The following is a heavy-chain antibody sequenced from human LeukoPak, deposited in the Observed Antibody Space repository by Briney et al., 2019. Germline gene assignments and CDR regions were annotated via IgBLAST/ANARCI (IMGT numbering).Heavy chain of an antibody. CDR2: ISSSGSTI. V-gene: IGHV3-48*03. J-gene: IGHJ5*02. CDR1: GFTFSSYE. Sequence: PGGSLRLSCAASGFTFSSYEMNWVRQAPGKGLEWVSYISSSGSTIYYADSVKGRFTISRDNAKNSLYLQMNSLRAEDTAVYYCARGYPPHRSSTSCPPGPWGQGTLVTVSS. CDR3: ARGYPPHRSSTSCPPGP. D-gene: IGHD2-2*01.